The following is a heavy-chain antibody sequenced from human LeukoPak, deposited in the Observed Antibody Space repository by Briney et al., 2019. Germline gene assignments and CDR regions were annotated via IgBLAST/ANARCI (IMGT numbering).Heavy chain of an antibody. J-gene: IGHJ4*02. CDR1: GGTFSSYT. D-gene: IGHD3-22*01. CDR3: ARSRDSSGYYTNPDY. Sequence: SVKVSCKASGGTFSSYTISWVRQAPGQGLEWMGRIIPILGIANYAQKFQGRVTITADKSTSTAYMELSSLRSEDTAVYYCARSRDSSGYYTNPDYWGQGTLVTVSS. CDR2: IIPILGIA. V-gene: IGHV1-69*02.